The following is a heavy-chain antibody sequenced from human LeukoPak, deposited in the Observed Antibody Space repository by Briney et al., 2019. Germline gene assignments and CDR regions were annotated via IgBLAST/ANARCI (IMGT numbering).Heavy chain of an antibody. D-gene: IGHD2-21*02. CDR1: GNSISSGDNY. CDR2: IYTSGST. Sequence: PSETLSLTCTVSGNSISSGDNYWSWIRQPAGKGLEWIGRIYTSGSTNYNPSLKSRVTISGDTSKNQFSLRLSSVTAADTAVYYCARAVTYCGGDCSKPVIHWFDPWGQGTLVIVSS. J-gene: IGHJ5*02. V-gene: IGHV4-61*02. CDR3: ARAVTYCGGDCSKPVIHWFDP.